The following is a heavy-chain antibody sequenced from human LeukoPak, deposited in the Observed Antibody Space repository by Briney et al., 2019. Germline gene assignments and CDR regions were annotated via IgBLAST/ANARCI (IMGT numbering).Heavy chain of an antibody. CDR2: INSDGRNI. D-gene: IGHD4-17*01. CDR3: AREGALGYGHYTYDY. J-gene: IGHJ4*02. CDR1: GFTFSDYW. Sequence: GRSLRLSCAASGFTFSDYWMHWVRQAPGKGLVWVSRINSDGRNIRYADSVKGRFTISRDNAKNTLYLQMNSLTPEDTAVYYCAREGALGYGHYTYDYWGQGTLVTVSS. V-gene: IGHV3-74*01.